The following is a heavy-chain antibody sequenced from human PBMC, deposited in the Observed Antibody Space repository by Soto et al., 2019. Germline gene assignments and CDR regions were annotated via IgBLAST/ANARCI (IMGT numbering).Heavy chain of an antibody. J-gene: IGHJ4*02. CDR3: ARTVTTVTTPYYFDY. CDR2: VSYDGSNK. V-gene: IGHV3-30-3*01. D-gene: IGHD4-17*01. CDR1: GFTFNNYA. Sequence: QVQLVESGGGVVQPGRSLRLSCAASGFTFNNYAMHWVRQAPGKGLEWVAVVSYDGSNKYYADSVKGRFTISGDNSKDTLYLQMNSLRAEDTAVFYCARTVTTVTTPYYFDYWGQGTRVTVSS.